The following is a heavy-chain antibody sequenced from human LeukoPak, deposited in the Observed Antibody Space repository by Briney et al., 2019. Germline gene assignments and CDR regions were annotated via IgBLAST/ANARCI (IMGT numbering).Heavy chain of an antibody. V-gene: IGHV3-30*04. CDR1: GFTFSSYG. J-gene: IGHJ4*02. D-gene: IGHD6-19*01. Sequence: GGSLRLSCAASGFTFSSYGMHWVRQAPGKGLEWVATISYDGSNKDYADSVKGRCTISRDNSKNTLYLQMNSLRDEGTAVYYCALNRGSGWYFRYWGQETLVTVSS. CDR2: ISYDGSNK. CDR3: ALNRGSGWYFRY.